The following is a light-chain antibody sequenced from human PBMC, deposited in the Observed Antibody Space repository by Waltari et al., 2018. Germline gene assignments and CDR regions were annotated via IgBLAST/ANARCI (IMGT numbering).Light chain of an antibody. CDR2: AAS. J-gene: IGKJ1*01. CDR3: QQYYDYLRT. CDR1: QSVSTY. Sequence: AIRMPQPPSSFSPSTGTRFTITCRASQSVSTYLAWYQQKPGKAPKLLIYAASTLQRGVPSRFSGSGSGTDFTLSISCLQSEDFATYYCQQYYDYLRTFGQGTKVEIK. V-gene: IGKV1-8*01.